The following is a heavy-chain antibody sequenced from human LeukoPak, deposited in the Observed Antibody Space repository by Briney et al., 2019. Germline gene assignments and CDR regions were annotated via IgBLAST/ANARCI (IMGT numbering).Heavy chain of an antibody. CDR2: ISSSGSTI. Sequence: GGSLRLSCAASGYTFSDYYMSWIRQAPGKGLEWVSYISSSGSTIYYADSVKGRFTISRDNAKNSLYLQMNSLRAEDTAVYYGARALDLYNWNYGGVYYFDYWGQGTLVTVSS. CDR3: ARALDLYNWNYGGVYYFDY. CDR1: GYTFSDYY. V-gene: IGHV3-11*04. J-gene: IGHJ4*02. D-gene: IGHD1-7*01.